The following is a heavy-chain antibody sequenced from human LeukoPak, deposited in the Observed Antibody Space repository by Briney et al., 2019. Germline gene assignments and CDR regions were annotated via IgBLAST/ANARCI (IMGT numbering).Heavy chain of an antibody. CDR3: ERPAYDILTGKRYWCFDL. D-gene: IGHD3-9*01. Sequence: SETLSLTCTVSGGSISSSSYYWSWIRQPPGKGLEWIGEINHSGSTNYNPSLKSRVTISVDTSKNQFSLKLSSVTAADTAVYYCERPAYDILTGKRYWCFDLWGRGTLVTVSS. CDR2: INHSGST. CDR1: GGSISSSSYY. V-gene: IGHV4-39*01. J-gene: IGHJ2*01.